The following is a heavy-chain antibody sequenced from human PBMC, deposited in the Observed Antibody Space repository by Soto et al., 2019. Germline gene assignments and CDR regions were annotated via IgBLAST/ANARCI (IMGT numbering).Heavy chain of an antibody. V-gene: IGHV1-58*01. CDR3: AVQTGTPYYYYGMDV. J-gene: IGHJ6*02. D-gene: IGHD1-1*01. CDR1: GFTFTSSA. CDR2: IVVGSGNT. Sequence: QMQLVQSGPEVKKPGTSVKVSCKASGFTFTSSAVQWVRQARGQRLEWIGWIVVGSGNTNYAQKFQERGTITRDMSTSTAYMELSSLRSEDTAVYYCAVQTGTPYYYYGMDVWGQGTTVTVSS.